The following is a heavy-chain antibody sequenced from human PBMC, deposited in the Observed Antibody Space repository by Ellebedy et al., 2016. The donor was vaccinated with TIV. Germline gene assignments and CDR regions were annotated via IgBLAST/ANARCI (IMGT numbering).Heavy chain of an antibody. CDR1: GFTFDVHG. J-gene: IGHJ4*02. CDR3: ARVKTGYSSSWFGFDY. D-gene: IGHD6-13*01. Sequence: PGGSLRLSCAASGFTFDVHGMSWVRQVAGKGLEWVSGINGNSGSTGYVDSVKGRFTISRDNAKTSRYLQMNSLRAGDTALYYWARVKTGYSSSWFGFDYWGQGTLVTVSS. CDR2: INGNSGST. V-gene: IGHV3-20*04.